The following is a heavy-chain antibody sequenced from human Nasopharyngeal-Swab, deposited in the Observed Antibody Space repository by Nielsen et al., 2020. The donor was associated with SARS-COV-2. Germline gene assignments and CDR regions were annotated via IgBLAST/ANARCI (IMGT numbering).Heavy chain of an antibody. Sequence: GESLKISCAASAFTFSHAWMNWVRQAPGKGLEWVGRIKSKTDGGTTDYAAPVKGRFTISRDDSKNTLYLQMNSLKTEDTALYYCAKTRPRDYPNRFDYWGQGTLVTVSS. J-gene: IGHJ4*02. CDR1: AFTFSHAW. CDR2: IKSKTDGGTT. D-gene: IGHD4-17*01. CDR3: AKTRPRDYPNRFDY. V-gene: IGHV3-15*01.